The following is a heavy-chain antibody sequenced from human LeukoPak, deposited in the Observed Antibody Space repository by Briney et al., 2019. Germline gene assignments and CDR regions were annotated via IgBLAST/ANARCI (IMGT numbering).Heavy chain of an antibody. CDR2: ISDDGRNK. CDR3: AKRPSDYGDYVTYFDY. D-gene: IGHD4-17*01. V-gene: IGHV3-30*18. Sequence: GGSLRLSCAASGFSFISYGMHWVRQAPGKGLEWVGVISDDGRNKKYADSVKGRFTIPRDNSKDTLYLQMNSLRDEDTAVYYCAKRPSDYGDYVTYFDYWGQGTLVTVPS. CDR1: GFSFISYG. J-gene: IGHJ4*02.